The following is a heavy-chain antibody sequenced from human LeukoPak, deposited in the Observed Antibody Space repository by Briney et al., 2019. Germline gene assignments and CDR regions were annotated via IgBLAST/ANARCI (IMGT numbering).Heavy chain of an antibody. CDR3: ARVQGGGYRTADY. CDR1: GFTFSNYI. D-gene: IGHD6-19*01. CDR2: IIENGSNQ. Sequence: GALRLSCAASGFTFSNYIMHWVRQAPGKGLDWVAVIIENGSNQYYADSVKGRFTISRDNSKNTLFLQMNSLRGEDTAMYYCARVQGGGYRTADYWGQGTLVTVSS. V-gene: IGHV3-30*04. J-gene: IGHJ4*02.